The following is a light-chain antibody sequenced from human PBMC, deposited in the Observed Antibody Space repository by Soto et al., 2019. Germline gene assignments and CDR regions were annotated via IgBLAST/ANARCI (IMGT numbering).Light chain of an antibody. CDR3: QQTNTVPYI. J-gene: IGKJ2*01. V-gene: IGKV1-12*01. CDR2: AAS. Sequence: DIQMTQSPSSVSASVGDRVTITCRASQYISNWLAWYQQRPGLAPKLLIYAASSLHGGVPPRFSGSGSGTDFTLAISSLQPEDSATYYCQQTNTVPYIFGQGTKLEI. CDR1: QYISNW.